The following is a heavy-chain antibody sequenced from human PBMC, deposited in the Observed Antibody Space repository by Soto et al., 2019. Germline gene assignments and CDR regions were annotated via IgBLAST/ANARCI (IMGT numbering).Heavy chain of an antibody. CDR2: IYYSGST. J-gene: IGHJ4*02. V-gene: IGHV4-61*01. CDR3: ARVGNGDYGGDFDY. CDR1: GGSVSSGSYY. Sequence: PSETLSLTCTVSGGSVSSGSYYWSWIRQPPGKGLEWIGYIYYSGSTNYNPSLKSRVTISVDTSKNQFSLKLSSVTAADTAVYYCARVGNGDYGGDFDYWGQGTLVTVSS. D-gene: IGHD4-17*01.